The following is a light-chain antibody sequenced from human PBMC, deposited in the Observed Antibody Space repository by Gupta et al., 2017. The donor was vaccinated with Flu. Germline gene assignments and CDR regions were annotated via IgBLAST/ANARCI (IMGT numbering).Light chain of an antibody. Sequence: QSVLTQPPPVSGAPGQRVIISCTAGRSTIGAGYDVHWYDQRPGVAPKLLIHRNNGRPSGVPDRFSGSKSGASASLAITGLQAEDEGDYYCQSFYSGLKSWVFGGGTRLTVL. V-gene: IGLV1-40*01. CDR2: RNN. CDR3: QSFYSGLKSWV. J-gene: IGLJ3*02. CDR1: RSTIGAGYD.